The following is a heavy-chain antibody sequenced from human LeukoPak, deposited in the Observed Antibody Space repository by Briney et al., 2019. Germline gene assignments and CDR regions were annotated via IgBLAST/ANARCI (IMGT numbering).Heavy chain of an antibody. CDR1: GYTFTSYY. Sequence: GASVKVSCKASGYTFTSYYMHWVRQAPGQGLEWMGIISPSGGSTSYAQKFQGRVTMTRDTSTSTVYMELSSLRSEDTAVYYCARAKYYYDSSDAFDIWGQGTMVTVSS. D-gene: IGHD3-22*01. CDR3: ARAKYYYDSSDAFDI. V-gene: IGHV1-46*01. J-gene: IGHJ3*02. CDR2: ISPSGGST.